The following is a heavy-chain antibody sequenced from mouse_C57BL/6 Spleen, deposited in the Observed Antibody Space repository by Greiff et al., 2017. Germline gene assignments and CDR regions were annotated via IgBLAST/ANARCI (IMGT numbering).Heavy chain of an antibody. CDR1: GYTFTSYG. D-gene: IGHD1-1*01. CDR3: ARDYYGTWFAY. CDR2: IYPRSGNT. J-gene: IGHJ3*01. V-gene: IGHV1-81*01. Sequence: VQLQQSGAELARPGASVTMSCKASGYTFTSYGISWVKQRTGQGLEWIGEIYPRSGNTYYNEKFKGKATLTADKSSSTAYMELRSLTSEDSAVCFCARDYYGTWFAYWGQGTLVTVSA.